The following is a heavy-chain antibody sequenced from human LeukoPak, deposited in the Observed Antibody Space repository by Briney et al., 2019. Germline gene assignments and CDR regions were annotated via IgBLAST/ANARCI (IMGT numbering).Heavy chain of an antibody. CDR3: ATDGAGFDT. J-gene: IGHJ5*02. Sequence: GSLRLSCVASGFTFSDYYMSWIRQAPGKGLEWLSYINIGGTNTHYADSVKGRFTISRDNAKKSLYLQMNNLRAEDTAVYYCATDGAGFDTWGQGVLVTVSS. CDR2: INIGGTNT. CDR1: GFTFSDYY. V-gene: IGHV3-11*01.